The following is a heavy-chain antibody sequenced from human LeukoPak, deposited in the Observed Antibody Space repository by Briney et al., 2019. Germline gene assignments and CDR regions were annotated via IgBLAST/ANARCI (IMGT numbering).Heavy chain of an antibody. CDR2: IYSGGST. V-gene: IGHV3-23*03. CDR3: AREIYCSASSCTGGVFDI. Sequence: GGSLRLSCAASGFTFSSYAMSWVRQAPGKGLEWVSVIYSGGSTCYADSVKGRFTISRDNSKNTLYLQMNSLRVEDTAVYYCAREIYCSASSCTGGVFDIWGQGTMVTVSS. J-gene: IGHJ3*02. D-gene: IGHD2-15*01. CDR1: GFTFSSYA.